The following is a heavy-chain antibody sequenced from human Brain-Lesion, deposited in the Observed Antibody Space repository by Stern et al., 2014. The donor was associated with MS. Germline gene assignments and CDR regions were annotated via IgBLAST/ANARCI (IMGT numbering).Heavy chain of an antibody. CDR3: AKDGPALVTNWFDP. CDR1: GGTFGTYP. CDR2: IIPIFGSP. J-gene: IGHJ5*02. V-gene: IGHV1-69*06. D-gene: IGHD5-18*01. Sequence: DQLVESGPEVTKHGSSGQVSCKASGGTFGTYPITWLRQSPGQGLERMGRIIPIFGSPNYAQKFQGRVTITADRSTTTVYMKLSSLKSDDAAVYYCAKDGPALVTNWFDPWGRGTLVTVSS.